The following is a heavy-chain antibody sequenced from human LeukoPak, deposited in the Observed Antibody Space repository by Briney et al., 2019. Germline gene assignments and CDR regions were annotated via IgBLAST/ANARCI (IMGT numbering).Heavy chain of an antibody. CDR2: ISYDGSNK. Sequence: GGSLRLSCAASGFTFSNYGMNWVRQAPGKGLEWVAVISYDGSNKYYVDSVKGRFTISRDNSKNTLYLQMNSLRAEDTAVYYCAKGGEVSSWYKRLKLYFDSWGRGTLVTVSS. V-gene: IGHV3-30*18. D-gene: IGHD6-13*01. J-gene: IGHJ4*02. CDR3: AKGGEVSSWYKRLKLYFDS. CDR1: GFTFSNYG.